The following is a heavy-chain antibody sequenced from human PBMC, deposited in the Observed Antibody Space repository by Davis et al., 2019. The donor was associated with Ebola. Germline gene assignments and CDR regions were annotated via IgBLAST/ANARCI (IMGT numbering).Heavy chain of an antibody. CDR3: ARDPIQASRVYVSGDY. J-gene: IGHJ4*02. V-gene: IGHV3-7*01. CDR1: GFALSSYW. CDR2: IKKDGTIK. D-gene: IGHD5/OR15-5a*01. Sequence: PGGSLRLSCAASGFALSSYWMSWVRQAPGKGLEWVANIKKDGTIKYYVDSVKGRFTISRDNAQNSLDLQMNNLRAEDAAVYYCARDPIQASRVYVSGDYWGQGTLVTVSS.